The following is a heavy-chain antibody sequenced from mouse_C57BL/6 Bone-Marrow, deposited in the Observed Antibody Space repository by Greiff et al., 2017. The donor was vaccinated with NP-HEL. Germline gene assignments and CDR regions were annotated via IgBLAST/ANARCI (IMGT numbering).Heavy chain of an antibody. D-gene: IGHD6-1*01. Sequence: DVKLVESGGGLVKPGGSLKLSCAASGFTFSDYGMHWVRQAPEKGLEWVAYISSGSSTIYYADTEKGRFTISRDNAKNTLFLQMTSLRSEDTAMYYCARKPHYAMDYWGQGTSVTVSS. V-gene: IGHV5-17*01. CDR2: ISSGSSTI. CDR3: ARKPHYAMDY. J-gene: IGHJ4*01. CDR1: GFTFSDYG.